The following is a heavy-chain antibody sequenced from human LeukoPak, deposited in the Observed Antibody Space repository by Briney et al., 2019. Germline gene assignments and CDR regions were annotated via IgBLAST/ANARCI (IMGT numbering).Heavy chain of an antibody. Sequence: GGSLRLSCTASGFTVSNDYMSWVRQAPGMGLEWVSVIYGGGSTYYADSVKGRFTISRDNPKNTMYLQMNRLRAEDTAVYYCAKGDYGDRQYFQHWGQGTLVTVSS. CDR2: IYGGGST. D-gene: IGHD2-21*02. CDR1: GFTVSNDY. CDR3: AKGDYGDRQYFQH. V-gene: IGHV3-53*01. J-gene: IGHJ1*01.